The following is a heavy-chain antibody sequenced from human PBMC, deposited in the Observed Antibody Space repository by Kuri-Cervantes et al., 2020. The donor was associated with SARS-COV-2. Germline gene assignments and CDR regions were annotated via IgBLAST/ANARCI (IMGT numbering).Heavy chain of an antibody. CDR1: GGTFSSYA. J-gene: IGHJ4*02. D-gene: IGHD6-6*01. CDR3: ARDCKDSSSSSTFDY. Sequence: SVKVSCKASGGTFSSYAISWVRQAPGQGLEWMGRITLIFGTANYAQKFQGRVTITADESTSTAYMELSSLRSEDTAVYYCARDCKDSSSSSTFDYWGQGTLVTVSS. V-gene: IGHV1-69*13. CDR2: ITLIFGTA.